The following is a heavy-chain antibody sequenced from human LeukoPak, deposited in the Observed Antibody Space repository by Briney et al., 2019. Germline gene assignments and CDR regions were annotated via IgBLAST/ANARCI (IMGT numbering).Heavy chain of an antibody. J-gene: IGHJ4*02. D-gene: IGHD3-10*01. Sequence: GGSLRLSCAASGFTFSDYYMSWIRQAPGKGLEWVAFLRSDGSNKYYADSVQDRFTISRDNSKNTLYLQMNSLRAEDTAVYYCAKGTSPFGTFDYWGQGTLVTVSS. V-gene: IGHV3-30*02. CDR1: GFTFSDYY. CDR3: AKGTSPFGTFDY. CDR2: LRSDGSNK.